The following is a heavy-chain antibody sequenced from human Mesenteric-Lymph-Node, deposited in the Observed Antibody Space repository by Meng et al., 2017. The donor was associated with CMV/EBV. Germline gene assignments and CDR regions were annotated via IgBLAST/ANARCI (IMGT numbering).Heavy chain of an antibody. CDR2: IYWDDDK. D-gene: IGHD3-3*01. J-gene: IGHJ5*02. Sequence: GCIRQPPGKPLELLALIYWDDDKRYSPSLKSRLTITKDTSKNQVVLTMTNMDPVDTATYYCAHSAPPYYDFWSGYYSEFRRNWFDPWGQGTLVTVSS. V-gene: IGHV2-5*02. CDR3: AHSAPPYYDFWSGYYSEFRRNWFDP.